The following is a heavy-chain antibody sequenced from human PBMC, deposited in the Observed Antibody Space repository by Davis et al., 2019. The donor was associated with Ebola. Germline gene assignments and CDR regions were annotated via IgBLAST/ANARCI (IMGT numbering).Heavy chain of an antibody. V-gene: IGHV5-10-1*01. Sequence: GESLKISCKGSGYSFTNYWINWVRQMPGKGLEWMGRINPSDSYTHYNPSFQGHVSISTDKSITTAYLQWSSLKASDTAMYYCARLDYGGKGSDYWGQGTLVTVSS. CDR2: INPSDSYT. D-gene: IGHD4-23*01. CDR1: GYSFTNYW. J-gene: IGHJ4*02. CDR3: ARLDYGGKGSDY.